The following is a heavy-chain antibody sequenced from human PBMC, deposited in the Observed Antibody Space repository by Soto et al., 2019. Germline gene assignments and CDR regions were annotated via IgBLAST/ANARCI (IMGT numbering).Heavy chain of an antibody. D-gene: IGHD6-19*01. V-gene: IGHV1-18*01. CDR1: GYTFTSYG. CDR2: ISAYNGNT. CDR3: ARKPQWLVHFGIGLETGPDYYGMDV. J-gene: IGHJ6*02. Sequence: ASVKVSCKASGYTFTSYGISWVRQAPGQGLEWMGWISAYNGNTNYAQKLQGRVTMTTDTSTSTAYMELRSLRSDDTAVYYCARKPQWLVHFGIGLETGPDYYGMDVWGQGTTVTVSS.